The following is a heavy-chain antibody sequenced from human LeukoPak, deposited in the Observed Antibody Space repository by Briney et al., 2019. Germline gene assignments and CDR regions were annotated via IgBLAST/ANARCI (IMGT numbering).Heavy chain of an antibody. CDR3: ARGIGTSYDSSRDAFDI. J-gene: IGHJ3*02. Sequence: SETLSLTCTVSAGSINSGDYYWSWIRQPAGKGLEWIGRIYSPGTNYDYNPSVKSRVTISIGTSKNQFSLKLTSVTAADTAVYYCARGIGTSYDSSRDAFDIWGQGTMVTVSS. CDR2: IYSPGT. CDR1: AGSINSGDYY. V-gene: IGHV4-61*02. D-gene: IGHD3-22*01.